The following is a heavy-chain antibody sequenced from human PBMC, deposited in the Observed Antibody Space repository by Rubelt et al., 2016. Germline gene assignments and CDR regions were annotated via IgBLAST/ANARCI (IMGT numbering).Heavy chain of an antibody. D-gene: IGHD6-19*01. V-gene: IGHV3-21*01. Sequence: VRGAIGKGLEWVSYISSSSSYIYYADSVKGRFTISRDNAKNSLYLQMNSLRAEDTAVYYCARDRSVDYFDYWGQGTLVTVSS. CDR3: ARDRSVDYFDY. J-gene: IGHJ4*02. CDR2: ISSSSSYI.